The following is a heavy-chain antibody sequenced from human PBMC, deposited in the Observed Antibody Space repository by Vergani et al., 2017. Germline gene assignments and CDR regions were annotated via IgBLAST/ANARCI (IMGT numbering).Heavy chain of an antibody. CDR1: GFTFSGSA. J-gene: IGHJ4*02. CDR2: IRSKANSYAT. D-gene: IGHD6-19*01. Sequence: EVQLVESGGGLVQPGGSLKPSCAASGFTFSGSAMHWVRQASGKGLEWVGRIRSKANSYATAYAASVKGRFTISRDDSKNTAYLQMNSLKTEDTAVYYCTSWNGYSSGWSYSWGQGTLVTVSS. V-gene: IGHV3-73*02. CDR3: TSWNGYSSGWSYS.